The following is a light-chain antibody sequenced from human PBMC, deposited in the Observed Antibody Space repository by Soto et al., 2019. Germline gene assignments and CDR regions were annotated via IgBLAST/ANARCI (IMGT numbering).Light chain of an antibody. Sequence: QSALTQPPSASGSPGQSVTISCTGNSNDVGHSSFISWYQQHPGKGPKLIIYEVSKRPSGVPDRFSGSKSGNTASLSVSGLQDEEEADYFCNAHADNGKHDCGTGTKLTVL. V-gene: IGLV2-8*01. CDR3: NAHADNGKHD. CDR2: EVS. J-gene: IGLJ1*01. CDR1: SNDVGHSSF.